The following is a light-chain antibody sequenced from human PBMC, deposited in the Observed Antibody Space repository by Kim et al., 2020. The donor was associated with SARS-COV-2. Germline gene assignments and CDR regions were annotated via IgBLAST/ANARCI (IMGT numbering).Light chain of an antibody. V-gene: IGKV2-24*01. Sequence: HPASISCRSSQSFVHIDGNTYLSWLQQRSGQPPRLLHDKSSNRCSGVPDRFSGSGAGTDFTLGISRVEAEDVGSYYCMQGTPLPNTFGLGTKLQI. J-gene: IGKJ2*01. CDR2: KSS. CDR3: MQGTPLPNT. CDR1: QSFVHIDGNTY.